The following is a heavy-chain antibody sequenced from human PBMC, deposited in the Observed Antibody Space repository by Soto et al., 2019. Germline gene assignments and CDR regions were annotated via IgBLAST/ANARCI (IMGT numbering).Heavy chain of an antibody. CDR3: ARRYGGNFDY. Sequence: CWSLIRQPPGKGLEWIGYIYYSGSTNYNPSLKSRVTISVDTSKNQFSLKLSSVTAADTAVYYCARRYGGNFDYWGQGTPVTVS. V-gene: IGHV4-59*08. J-gene: IGHJ4*02. D-gene: IGHD2-15*01. CDR1: C. CDR2: IYYSGST.